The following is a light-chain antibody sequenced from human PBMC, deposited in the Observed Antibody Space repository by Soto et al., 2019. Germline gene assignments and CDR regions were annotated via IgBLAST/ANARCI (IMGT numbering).Light chain of an antibody. CDR3: QFYDSSHVV. CDR1: SGSIAGYY. J-gene: IGLJ2*01. CDR2: EDT. V-gene: IGLV6-57*04. Sequence: FMLTQPLSVSESPGKTVTFSCTRSSGSIAGYYVQWYQQRPGSAPTTVIYEDTQRPSGVPDRFSGSIDSSSNSASLTISGLKTEDGADYYCQFYDSSHVVFGGGTKLTVL.